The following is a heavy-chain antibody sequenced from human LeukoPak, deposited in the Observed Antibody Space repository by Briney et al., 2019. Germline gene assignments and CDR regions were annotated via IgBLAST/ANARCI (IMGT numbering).Heavy chain of an antibody. V-gene: IGHV3-7*01. J-gene: IGHJ4*02. CDR1: GFTFSSYW. D-gene: IGHD1-26*01. CDR3: ARDTSSIVGPRFDY. CDR2: IKQDGSEK. Sequence: GGSLRLSCAASGFTFSSYWMSWVHQAPGKGLEWVAIIKQDGSEKYYLDSVKGRFTISRDNAENSLYLQMNSLRAEDTAVYYCARDTSSIVGPRFDYWGQGILVTVSS.